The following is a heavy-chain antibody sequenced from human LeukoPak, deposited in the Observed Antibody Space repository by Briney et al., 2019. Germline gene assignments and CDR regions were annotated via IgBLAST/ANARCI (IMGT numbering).Heavy chain of an antibody. CDR3: SRESGPYSPFGH. CDR2: ILHSGST. V-gene: IGHV4-4*02. D-gene: IGHD1-26*01. Sequence: SGTLSLTCAVSGYSISSGHWWSWVRQPPGKGLEWIGEILHSGSTSYNPSLKSRVTISVDSSKNQLSLTLTSVTAADTAIYYCSRESGPYSPFGHWGQGILVTVTT. J-gene: IGHJ4*02. CDR1: GYSISSGHW.